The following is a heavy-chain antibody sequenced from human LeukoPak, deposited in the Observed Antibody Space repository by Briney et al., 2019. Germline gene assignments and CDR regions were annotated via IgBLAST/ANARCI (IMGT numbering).Heavy chain of an antibody. Sequence: GASVKVSCKASGYTFTSYGISWVRQAPAQGLEWMGWISAYNGNTNYAQKLQGRVTMTTDTSTSTAYMELRSLRSDDTAVYYCARAIAVAGTFYFDYWGQGTLVTVSS. J-gene: IGHJ4*02. CDR3: ARAIAVAGTFYFDY. D-gene: IGHD6-19*01. CDR2: ISAYNGNT. CDR1: GYTFTSYG. V-gene: IGHV1-18*04.